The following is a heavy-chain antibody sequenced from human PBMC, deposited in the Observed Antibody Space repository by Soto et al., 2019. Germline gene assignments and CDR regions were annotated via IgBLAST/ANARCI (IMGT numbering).Heavy chain of an antibody. CDR3: AKGGIQLRFLEWSD. V-gene: IGHV3-9*01. D-gene: IGHD3-3*01. J-gene: IGHJ4*02. Sequence: GRSLRLSCAASGFTFDDYAMHWVRQAPGKGLEWVSGISWNSGSIGYADSVKGRFTISRDNAKNSLYLQMNSLRAEDTALYYCAKGGIQLRFLEWSDWGQGTLVTVSS. CDR2: ISWNSGSI. CDR1: GFTFDDYA.